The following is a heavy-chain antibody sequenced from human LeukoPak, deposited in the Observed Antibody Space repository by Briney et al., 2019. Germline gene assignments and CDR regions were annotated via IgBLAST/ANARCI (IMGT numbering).Heavy chain of an antibody. D-gene: IGHD6-6*01. CDR3: ATVKRAYSSSFDP. Sequence: ASVKVSCKASGGTFSSYAISWVQQAPGQGLEWMGRIIPIFGTANYAQKFQGRVTITTDESTSTAYMELSSLRSEDTAVYYCATVKRAYSSSFDPWGQGTLVTVSS. CDR2: IIPIFGTA. J-gene: IGHJ5*02. V-gene: IGHV1-69*05. CDR1: GGTFSSYA.